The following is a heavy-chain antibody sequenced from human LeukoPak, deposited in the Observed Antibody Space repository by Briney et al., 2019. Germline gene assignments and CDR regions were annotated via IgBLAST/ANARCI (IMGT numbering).Heavy chain of an antibody. CDR2: INPNSGGT. D-gene: IGHD1-26*01. Sequence: ASVKVSCKASGYTFTGYYMHWVRQAPGQGLEWMGRINPNSGGTNYAQRFQGRVTMTRDTSISTAYMELSRLRSDDTAVYYCASVGYSRSSPRDYWGQGTLVTASS. V-gene: IGHV1-2*06. CDR3: ASVGYSRSSPRDY. CDR1: GYTFTGYY. J-gene: IGHJ4*02.